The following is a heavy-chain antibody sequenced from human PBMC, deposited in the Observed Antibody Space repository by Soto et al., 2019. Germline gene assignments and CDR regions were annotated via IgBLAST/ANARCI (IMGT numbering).Heavy chain of an antibody. J-gene: IGHJ4*02. CDR2: IKSKTDGGTT. D-gene: IGHD4-17*01. Sequence: EVQLVESGGGLVKPGGSLRLSCAASGFTFSNAWMSWVRQAPGKGLEWVGRIKSKTDGGTTDYAAPVKGRFTISRDDSQNTLYLQMTSLKTEDTAVYYCTTFEPEDYFTPSTALHYWGQGTLVTVSS. CDR3: TTFEPEDYFTPSTALHY. V-gene: IGHV3-15*01. CDR1: GFTFSNAW.